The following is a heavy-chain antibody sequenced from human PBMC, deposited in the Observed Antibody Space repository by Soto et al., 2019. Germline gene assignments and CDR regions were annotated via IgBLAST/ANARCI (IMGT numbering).Heavy chain of an antibody. J-gene: IGHJ4*02. Sequence: ASVNVSCKASGYTFTLNSIHWVRQAPGQGLEWMGWINTGNGNTKYSQRLQGRVTITRDTSATTGYMELTSLISEDTAVYYCARRNGRSFDYWGQGTLVTVSS. V-gene: IGHV1-3*04. D-gene: IGHD2-8*01. CDR2: INTGNGNT. CDR1: GYTFTLNS. CDR3: ARRNGRSFDY.